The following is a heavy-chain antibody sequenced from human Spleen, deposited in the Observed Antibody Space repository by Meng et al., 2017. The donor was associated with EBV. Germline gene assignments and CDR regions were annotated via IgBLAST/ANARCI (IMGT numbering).Heavy chain of an antibody. CDR3: ASESGRGFTPDY. V-gene: IGHV1-69*01. CDR2: LIPKSDAP. Sequence: VEVGAEWRKPGYSVKVSCKPSGVTLRRDAVDWVRQAPGQGLEWLGGLIPKSDAPYYAQKFQDRVTITADESTSTHYMDLRGLKSEDTAVYYCASESGRGFTPDYWGRGTLVTVSS. CDR1: GVTLRRDA. D-gene: IGHD3-10*01. J-gene: IGHJ4*02.